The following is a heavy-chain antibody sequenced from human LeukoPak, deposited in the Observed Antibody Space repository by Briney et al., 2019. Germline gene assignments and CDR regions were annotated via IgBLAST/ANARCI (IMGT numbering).Heavy chain of an antibody. CDR2: INSDGRTT. Sequence: GGSLRLSCAVSGFTFSSYRMVWVRQTPGKRPVWVSCINSDGRTTTYADSVKGRFTISRDNAKNTLYLQMNSLRAEDTAVYYCARDTPELVVPAYYFDYWGQGTLVTVSS. J-gene: IGHJ4*02. V-gene: IGHV3-74*03. CDR3: ARDTPELVVPAYYFDY. CDR1: GFTFSSYR. D-gene: IGHD2-2*01.